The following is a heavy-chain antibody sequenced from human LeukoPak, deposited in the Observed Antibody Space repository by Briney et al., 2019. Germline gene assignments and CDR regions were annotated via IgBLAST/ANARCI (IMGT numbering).Heavy chain of an antibody. Sequence: GGSLRLSCVVSGYSFSTNMMTWVRQAPGKGLEWVATILPGGRESYRVDSVKGRFTISRDNAKNSLYLQMNILRAEDTAVYYCLSAHGYWGQGTLVTVTS. CDR1: GYSFSTNM. V-gene: IGHV3-7*01. CDR2: ILPGGRES. CDR3: LSAHGY. J-gene: IGHJ4*02.